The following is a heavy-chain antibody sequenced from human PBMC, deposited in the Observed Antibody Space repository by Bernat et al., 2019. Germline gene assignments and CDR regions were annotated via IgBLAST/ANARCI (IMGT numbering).Heavy chain of an antibody. V-gene: IGHV3-7*04. Sequence: EVQLVESGGGLVQPGGSLRLSCAAPGFTFSSYWMSWVRQAPGKGLEWVANIKQDGSAKYYVDSVKGRFTISRDNAKNSLYLQMNSLRAEDTAVYYCAREVGRGVIGWFDPWGQGTLVTVSS. J-gene: IGHJ5*02. CDR3: AREVGRGVIGWFDP. CDR1: GFTFSSYW. D-gene: IGHD3-10*01. CDR2: IKQDGSAK.